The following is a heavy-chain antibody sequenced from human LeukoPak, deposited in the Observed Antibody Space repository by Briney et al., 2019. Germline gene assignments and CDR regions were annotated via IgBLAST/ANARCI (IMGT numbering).Heavy chain of an antibody. D-gene: IGHD6-13*01. J-gene: IGHJ3*01. Sequence: PGGSLRPPCAASGFTFTTSWMHWFRQAPGKGLVWVSRIESDGTSTTYADSVKGRFTISRDNAKNTLYLQMNSLRAEDTAVYYCARDQYSSTWYRGAFDVWGQGTMVSVSS. CDR2: IESDGTST. CDR3: ARDQYSSTWYRGAFDV. CDR1: GFTFTTSW. V-gene: IGHV3-74*01.